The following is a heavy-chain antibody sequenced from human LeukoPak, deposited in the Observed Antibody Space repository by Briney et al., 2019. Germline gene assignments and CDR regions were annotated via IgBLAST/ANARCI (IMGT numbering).Heavy chain of an antibody. D-gene: IGHD3-10*01. CDR1: GYTFTGYY. Sequence: RASVKVSCKASGYTFTGYYMHWVRQSPGQGLEWMGWINPNSGGTNCAQKFQGRVTMTRDTSISTAYMELSRLRSDDTAAYYCARVNVLLWFGGVIGDAFDIWGQGTMVTVSS. CDR3: ARVNVLLWFGGVIGDAFDI. V-gene: IGHV1-2*02. CDR2: INPNSGGT. J-gene: IGHJ3*02.